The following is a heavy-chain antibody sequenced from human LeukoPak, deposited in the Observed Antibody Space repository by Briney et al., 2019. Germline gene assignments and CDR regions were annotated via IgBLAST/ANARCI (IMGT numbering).Heavy chain of an antibody. V-gene: IGHV1-24*01. Sequence: ASVKVSCEVSGYTLTELSMHWVRQAPGKGLEWMGGFDPEDGETIYAQKFQGRVTLTEDTSTDTAYMELSSLRSEDTAVYYCAPYDSSGYYYREWGQGTLVTVSS. J-gene: IGHJ4*02. D-gene: IGHD3-22*01. CDR2: FDPEDGET. CDR1: GYTLTELS. CDR3: APYDSSGYYYRE.